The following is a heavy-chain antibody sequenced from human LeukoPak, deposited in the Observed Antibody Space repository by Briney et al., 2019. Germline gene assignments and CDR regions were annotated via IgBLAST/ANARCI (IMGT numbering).Heavy chain of an antibody. D-gene: IGHD3-9*01. V-gene: IGHV4-34*01. CDR3: ARGSTIFWA. Sequence: SETLSLTCAVYGRSFRGYYWSWVRQPPGKGLEWIGDIFHSGSTNYNPSLKSQVTISLDTSTSQFSLKLSSVTVADTAVYYCARGSTIFWAWGQGTLVTVSS. CDR1: GRSFRGYY. CDR2: IFHSGST. J-gene: IGHJ5*02.